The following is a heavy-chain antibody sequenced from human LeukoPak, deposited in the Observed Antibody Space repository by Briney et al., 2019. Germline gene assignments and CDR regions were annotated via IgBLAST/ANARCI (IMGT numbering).Heavy chain of an antibody. Sequence: SETLSLTCAVYGGSFSGYYWSWIRQHPGKGLEWIGEINHSGSTNYNPSLKSRVTISVDTSKNQFSLKLISVTAADTAVYYCARAGYCSSTSCYTNFDYWGQGTLVTVSS. V-gene: IGHV4-34*01. CDR1: GGSFSGYY. J-gene: IGHJ4*02. D-gene: IGHD2-2*02. CDR3: ARAGYCSSTSCYTNFDY. CDR2: INHSGST.